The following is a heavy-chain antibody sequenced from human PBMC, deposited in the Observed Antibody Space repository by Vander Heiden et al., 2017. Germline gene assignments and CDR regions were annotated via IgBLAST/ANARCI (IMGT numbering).Heavy chain of an antibody. CDR3: ARVLALGWDRFDP. Sequence: QMQLQQWGAGLLKPSETLSLTCAVYGGSFSGYYWSWIRQPPGKGLEWIGEINHSGSTNYNPSLKSRVTISVDTSKNQFSLKLSSVTAADTAVYYCARVLALGWDRFDPWGQGTLVTVSS. D-gene: IGHD6-19*01. CDR2: INHSGST. J-gene: IGHJ5*02. V-gene: IGHV4-34*01. CDR1: GGSFSGYY.